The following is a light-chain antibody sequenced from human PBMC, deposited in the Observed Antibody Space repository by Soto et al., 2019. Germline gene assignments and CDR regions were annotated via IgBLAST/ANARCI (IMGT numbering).Light chain of an antibody. Sequence: DIQMTQSPSSLPASVGDRVTITCRASQGIGNYLAWYQQKPGKVPKPLIYTTSTLQSGVPSRFSGSGSGTDFTLTISSLQPEDVATYYCQKYNSGAWTFGQGTKVEIK. CDR1: QGIGNY. CDR3: QKYNSGAWT. J-gene: IGKJ1*01. V-gene: IGKV1-27*01. CDR2: TTS.